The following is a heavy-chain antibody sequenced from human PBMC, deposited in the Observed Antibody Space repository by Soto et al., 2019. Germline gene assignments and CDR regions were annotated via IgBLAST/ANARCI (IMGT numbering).Heavy chain of an antibody. CDR1: GGTFSSYA. V-gene: IGHV1-24*01. CDR3: ATIIEPDYFDY. J-gene: IGHJ4*02. Sequence: ASVKVSCKASGGTFSSYAISWVRQAPGQGLEWMGGFDPEDGETIYAQKFQGRVTMTEDTSTDTAYMELSSLRSEDTAVYYCATIIEPDYFDYWGQGTLVTVSS. CDR2: FDPEDGET.